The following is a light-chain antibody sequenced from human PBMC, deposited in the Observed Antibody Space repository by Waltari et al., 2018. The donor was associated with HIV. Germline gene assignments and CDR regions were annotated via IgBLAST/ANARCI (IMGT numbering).Light chain of an antibody. CDR3: QQDYNLPWT. CDR2: GAS. CDR1: QSVSSSY. V-gene: IGKV3D-7*01. Sequence: ELVLTQSPATLSLSPGERATLSCRASQSVSSSYLSWYQQRPGQTPMLLIYGASTKATGIPARFSGSGSETDFTLTISSLQPEDFAVYYCQQDYNLPWTFGQGTKVEIK. J-gene: IGKJ1*01.